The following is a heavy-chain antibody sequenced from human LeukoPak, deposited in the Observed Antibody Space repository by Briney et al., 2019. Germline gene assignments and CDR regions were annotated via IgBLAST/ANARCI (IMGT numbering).Heavy chain of an antibody. V-gene: IGHV3-11*04. Sequence: GGSLRLSCVASGFSFSDYYMSWIRQAPGKGLEWVSYIGSTIYYADSVKGRFTISRDNAKNSLYLQMNSLRAEDTAVYYCARGVLRYFDWLLSGYYYGMDVWGQGTTVTVSS. CDR2: IGSTI. D-gene: IGHD3-9*01. J-gene: IGHJ6*02. CDR3: ARGVLRYFDWLLSGYYYGMDV. CDR1: GFSFSDYY.